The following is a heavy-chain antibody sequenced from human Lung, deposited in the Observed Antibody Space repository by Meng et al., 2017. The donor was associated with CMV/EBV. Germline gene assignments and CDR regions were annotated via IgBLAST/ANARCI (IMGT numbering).Heavy chain of an antibody. CDR3: AKGGPLVVPFFGMDV. J-gene: IGHJ6*02. D-gene: IGHD2-15*01. CDR2: ISYDGSNK. V-gene: IGHV3-30*04. CDR1: GFTFSSYA. Sequence: SCAASGFTFSSYAMHWVRQAPGKGLEWVAVISYDGSNKYYADSVKGRFTISRDNSKNTLFLQMDSLRLEDTAVYYCAKGGPLVVPFFGMDVWGQGXTVTV.